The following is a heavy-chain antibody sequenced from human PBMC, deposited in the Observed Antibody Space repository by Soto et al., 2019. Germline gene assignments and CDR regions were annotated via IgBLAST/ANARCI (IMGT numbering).Heavy chain of an antibody. CDR2: ISAYNGNT. J-gene: IGHJ4*02. V-gene: IGHV1-18*04. Sequence: VKVSCKASGYTFIDYYGISWVRQAPGQGLEWMGWISAYNGNTNYAQKLQGRVTMTTDTSTSTAYMELRSLRSDDTAVYYCARRTGEDFDYWGQGTLVTVSS. CDR3: ARRTGEDFDY. D-gene: IGHD7-27*01. CDR1: GYTFIDYYG.